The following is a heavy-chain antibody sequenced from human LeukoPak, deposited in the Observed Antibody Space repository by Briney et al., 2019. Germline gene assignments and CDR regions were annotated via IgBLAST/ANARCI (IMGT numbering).Heavy chain of an antibody. V-gene: IGHV4-61*02. J-gene: IGHJ4*02. CDR3: ARDFYGDYLDY. CDR1: GGSISSGTYY. D-gene: IGHD4-17*01. Sequence: SETLSLTCTVSGGSISSGTYYWSWIRQPAGKGLEWIGRIYTSGSTNYNPSLKSRVTMSVDTSKNQFSLKLSSVTAADTAVYYCARDFYGDYLDYWGQGTLVTVSS. CDR2: IYTSGST.